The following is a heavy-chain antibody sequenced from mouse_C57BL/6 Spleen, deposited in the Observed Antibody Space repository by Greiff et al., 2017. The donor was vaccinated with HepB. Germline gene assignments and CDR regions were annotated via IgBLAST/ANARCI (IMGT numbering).Heavy chain of an antibody. V-gene: IGHV1-64*01. D-gene: IGHD1-1*01. CDR2: IHPNSGST. Sequence: VQLQQPGAELVKPGASVKLSCKASGYTFTSYWMHWVKQRPGQGLEWIGMIHPNSGSTNYNEKFKSKATLTVDKSSSPAYMQLSSLTSEDSAVYYCARPDYYGSSYYFDYWGQGTTLTVSS. CDR1: GYTFTSYW. CDR3: ARPDYYGSSYYFDY. J-gene: IGHJ2*01.